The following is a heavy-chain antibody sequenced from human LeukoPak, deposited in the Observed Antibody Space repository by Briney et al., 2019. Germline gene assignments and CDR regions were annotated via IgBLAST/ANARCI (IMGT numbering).Heavy chain of an antibody. D-gene: IGHD3-22*01. J-gene: IGHJ4*02. V-gene: IGHV4-30-4*08. CDR1: GGTISSGDYY. CDR3: ARDGSYYDSSGLPFDY. CDR2: IYYSGST. Sequence: NPSETLSLTCTVSGGTISSGDYYWSWIRQPPGKGLEWIGYIYYSGSTYYNPSLKSRVTISVDTSKNQFSLKLSSVTAADTAVYYCARDGSYYDSSGLPFDYWGQGTLVTVSS.